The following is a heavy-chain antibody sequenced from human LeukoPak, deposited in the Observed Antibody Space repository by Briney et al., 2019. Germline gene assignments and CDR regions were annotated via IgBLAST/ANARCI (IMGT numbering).Heavy chain of an antibody. CDR2: INHSGST. D-gene: IGHD2-2*01. J-gene: IGHJ4*02. Sequence: PSETLSLTXAVYGGSFSGYYWSWIRQPPGKGLEWIGEINHSGSTNYNPSLKSRVTISVDTSKNQFSLKLSSVTAADTAVYYCAREPAAIDYWGQGTLVTVSS. CDR3: AREPAAIDY. V-gene: IGHV4-34*01. CDR1: GGSFSGYY.